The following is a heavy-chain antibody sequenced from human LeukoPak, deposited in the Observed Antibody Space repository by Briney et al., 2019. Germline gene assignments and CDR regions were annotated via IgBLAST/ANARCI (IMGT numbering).Heavy chain of an antibody. CDR3: ARGHGDTAIVGGLDY. J-gene: IGHJ4*02. V-gene: IGHV4-31*03. Sequence: PSQTLSLTCTVSGDSISSDNYYWSWIRQHPGKGLEWIGYIYYSGSTYYNPSLRSRLTMSVDTSKIQFSLKLSSVTAADTAVYYCARGHGDTAIVGGLDYWGQGTLVTVSS. CDR1: GDSISSDNYY. CDR2: IYYSGST. D-gene: IGHD5-18*01.